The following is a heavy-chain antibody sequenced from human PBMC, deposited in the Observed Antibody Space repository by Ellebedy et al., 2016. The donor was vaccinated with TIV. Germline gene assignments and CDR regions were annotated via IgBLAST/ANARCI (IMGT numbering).Heavy chain of an antibody. Sequence: ASVKVSCKASGGTFSSYAISWVRQAPGQGLEWMGGIIPILGIANYAQKFQGRVTITADKSTSTAYMELSSLRSEDTAVYYCARDVASSGWFDYWGQGTLVTVSS. J-gene: IGHJ4*02. CDR1: GGTFSSYA. CDR3: ARDVASSGWFDY. D-gene: IGHD6-19*01. CDR2: IIPILGIA. V-gene: IGHV1-69*10.